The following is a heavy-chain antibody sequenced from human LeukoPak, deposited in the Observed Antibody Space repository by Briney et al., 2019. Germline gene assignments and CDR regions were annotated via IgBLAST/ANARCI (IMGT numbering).Heavy chain of an antibody. J-gene: IGHJ4*02. CDR3: ARLASSIAAAGTPHPSHHKSPSFDY. Sequence: PSETLSLTCAVSGGSISSSNWWSWVRQPPGKGLEWIGEIYHSGSTNYNPSLKSRVTISVDKSKNQFSLKLSSVTAADTAVYYCARLASSIAAAGTPHPSHHKSPSFDYWGQGTLVTVSS. CDR1: GGSISSSNW. V-gene: IGHV4-4*02. CDR2: IYHSGST. D-gene: IGHD6-13*01.